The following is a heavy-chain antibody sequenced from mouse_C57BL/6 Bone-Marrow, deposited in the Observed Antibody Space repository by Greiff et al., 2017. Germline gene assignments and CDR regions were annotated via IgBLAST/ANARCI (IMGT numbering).Heavy chain of an antibody. Sequence: QVQLQQSGPELVKPGASVKISCKASGYAFSSSWMNWVKQRPGKGLEWIGRIYPGDGDTNYNGKFKGKATLTADKSSSTAYMQLSSLTSEDSAVYFCARSSGSSFDYFDYWGQGTTLTVSS. V-gene: IGHV1-82*01. CDR2: IYPGDGDT. D-gene: IGHD1-1*01. CDR1: GYAFSSSW. CDR3: ARSSGSSFDYFDY. J-gene: IGHJ2*01.